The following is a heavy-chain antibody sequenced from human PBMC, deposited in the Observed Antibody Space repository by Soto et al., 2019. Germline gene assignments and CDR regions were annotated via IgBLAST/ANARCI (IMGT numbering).Heavy chain of an antibody. J-gene: IGHJ4*01. CDR3: GGGREYQPAQY. D-gene: IGHD2-2*01. CDR2: ITPILGIA. V-gene: IGHV1-69*02. Sequence: QVQLVQSGAEVKKPGSSVKVSCKASGGTFSSYTISWVRQAPGQGLEWMGRITPILGIANYAQKFQGRVTITADKSTSSAYMELSSLRSEDTAVYYCGGGREYQPAQYWGHAPLVTVSS. CDR1: GGTFSSYT.